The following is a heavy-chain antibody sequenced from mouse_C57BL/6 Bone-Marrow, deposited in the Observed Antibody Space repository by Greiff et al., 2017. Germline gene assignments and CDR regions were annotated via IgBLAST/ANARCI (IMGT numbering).Heavy chain of an antibody. J-gene: IGHJ2*01. CDR2: IYPGDGDT. V-gene: IGHV1-82*01. Sequence: VQLQESGPELVKPGASVKTSCKASGYAFSSSWMNWVKQRPGKGLEWIGRIYPGDGDTNYNGKFKGQATLTADKSSSTAYMQLSSLTSEDSAVYFCARWAIEGYWGQGTTLTVSS. CDR3: ARWAIEGY. CDR1: GYAFSSSW.